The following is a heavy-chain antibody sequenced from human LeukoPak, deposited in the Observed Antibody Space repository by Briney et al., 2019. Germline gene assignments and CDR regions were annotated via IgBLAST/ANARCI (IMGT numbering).Heavy chain of an antibody. CDR2: IYYSGST. J-gene: IGHJ4*02. Sequence: PSETLSLTCAVSGYSIRSSNWWGWIRQPPGKGLEWIGYIYYSGSTNYNPSLKSRVTMSVDTSKNQFSLKLSSVTALDTAVYYCARQTSGSYYVDYWGQGTLVTVSS. V-gene: IGHV4-28*06. CDR3: ARQTSGSYYVDY. D-gene: IGHD1-26*01. CDR1: GYSIRSSNW.